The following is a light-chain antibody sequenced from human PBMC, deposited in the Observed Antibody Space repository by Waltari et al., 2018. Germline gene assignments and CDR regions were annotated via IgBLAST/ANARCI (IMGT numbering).Light chain of an antibody. V-gene: IGKV3-20*01. J-gene: IGKJ2*01. Sequence: EIVLTQSPGTLSLSPGERATLSCRASQSVSSTYLAWYQQKPGQAPRLLIYVASRRATGVPDRFSGSGSGPDFTLTNSRLEPEDFAVYYCQYYGGSYSFGQGTKLEIK. CDR3: QYYGGSYS. CDR2: VAS. CDR1: QSVSSTY.